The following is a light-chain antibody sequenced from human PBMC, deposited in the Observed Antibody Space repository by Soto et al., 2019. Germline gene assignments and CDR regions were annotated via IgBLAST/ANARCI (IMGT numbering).Light chain of an antibody. Sequence: EIVLTQSPGTLSLSPGERATLSCRASQSVSSSYLAWYQQKPGQAPRLLIYGASSRPTGIPDRFSGSGSGTDFTLTISRLEPEDFAVYYCQQYDKWPQTFGQGTRLEIK. CDR1: QSVSSSY. CDR2: GAS. CDR3: QQYDKWPQT. V-gene: IGKV3-20*01. J-gene: IGKJ2*01.